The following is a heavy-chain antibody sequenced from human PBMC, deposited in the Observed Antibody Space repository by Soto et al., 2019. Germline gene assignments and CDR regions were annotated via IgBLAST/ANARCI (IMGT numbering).Heavy chain of an antibody. V-gene: IGHV3-30*18. CDR3: AKDRGFWSVLRYYGRDV. Sequence: GGSLRLSCAASGFTFSSYGMHWVRQAPGKGLEWVAVISYDGSNKYYADSVKGRFTISRDNSKNTLYLQMNSLRAEDTAVYYCAKDRGFWSVLRYYGRDVWGQGTTVTVSS. J-gene: IGHJ6*02. CDR1: GFTFSSYG. CDR2: ISYDGSNK. D-gene: IGHD3-3*01.